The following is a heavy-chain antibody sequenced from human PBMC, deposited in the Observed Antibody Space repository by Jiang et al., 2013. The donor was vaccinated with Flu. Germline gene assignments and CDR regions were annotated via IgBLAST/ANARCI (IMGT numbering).Heavy chain of an antibody. J-gene: IGHJ5*02. CDR2: ISAYNGNT. Sequence: TSYGISWVRQAPGQGLEWMGWISAYNGNTNYAQKLQGRVTMTTDTSTSTAYMELRSLRSDDTAVYYCARDPMVRGANWFDPWGQGTLVTVSS. CDR3: ARDPMVRGANWFDP. CDR1: TSYG. V-gene: IGHV1-18*01. D-gene: IGHD3-10*01.